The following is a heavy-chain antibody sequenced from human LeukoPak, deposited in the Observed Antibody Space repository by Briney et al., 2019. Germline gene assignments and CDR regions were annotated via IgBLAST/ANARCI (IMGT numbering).Heavy chain of an antibody. CDR3: ARDTSMVRGVIIDYYYGMDV. D-gene: IGHD3-10*01. CDR2: INPSGGST. Sequence: EASVKVSCKASGYTFTSYYMHWVRQAPGQGLEWMGIINPSGGSTSYAQKFQGRVTMTRDTSTSTVYMELSSLRSEDTAVYYCARDTSMVRGVIIDYYYGMDVWGQGTTVTVSS. V-gene: IGHV1-46*01. CDR1: GYTFTSYY. J-gene: IGHJ6*02.